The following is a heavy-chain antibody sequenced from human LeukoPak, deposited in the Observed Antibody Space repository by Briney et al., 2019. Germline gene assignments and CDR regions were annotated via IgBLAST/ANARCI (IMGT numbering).Heavy chain of an antibody. J-gene: IGHJ3*02. D-gene: IGHD6-13*01. V-gene: IGHV3-9*01. CDR1: GFTFDDYA. CDR3: AKDHSSSWFDAFDI. CDR2: ISWNSGSI. Sequence: GGSLRLSCAASGFTFDDYAMHWVRQAPGKGLEWVSGISWNSGSIGYADSVKGRFTISRDNAKNSLYLQMNSLRAEDTALYYCAKDHSSSWFDAFDIWGQGTMVTVSS.